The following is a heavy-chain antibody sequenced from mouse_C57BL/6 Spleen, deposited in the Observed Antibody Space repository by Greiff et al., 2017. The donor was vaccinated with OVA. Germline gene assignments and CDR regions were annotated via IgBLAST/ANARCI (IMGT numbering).Heavy chain of an antibody. D-gene: IGHD2-1*01. Sequence: EVKLMESGRGLVKPGGSLKLSCAASGFTFSDYGMHWVRQAPEKGLEWVAYISSGSSTIYYADTVKGRFTISRDNAKNTLFLQMTSLRSEDTAMYYCARIYYGNYGDAMDYWGQGTSVTVSS. V-gene: IGHV5-17*01. CDR2: ISSGSSTI. CDR1: GFTFSDYG. CDR3: ARIYYGNYGDAMDY. J-gene: IGHJ4*01.